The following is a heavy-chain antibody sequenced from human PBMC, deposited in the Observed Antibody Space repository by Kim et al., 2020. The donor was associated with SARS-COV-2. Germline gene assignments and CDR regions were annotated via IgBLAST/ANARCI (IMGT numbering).Heavy chain of an antibody. V-gene: IGHV1-69*04. CDR3: ARGNHGSGSYWFDP. Sequence: SVKVSCKASGGTFSSYAISWVRQAPGQGLEWMGRIIPILGIANYAQKFQGRVTITADKSTSTAYMELSSLRSEDTAVYYCARGNHGSGSYWFDPWGQGTLVTVSS. CDR1: GGTFSSYA. CDR2: IIPILGIA. J-gene: IGHJ5*02. D-gene: IGHD3-10*01.